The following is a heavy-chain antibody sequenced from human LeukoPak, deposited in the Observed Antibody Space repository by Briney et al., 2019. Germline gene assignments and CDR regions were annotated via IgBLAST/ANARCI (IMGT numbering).Heavy chain of an antibody. CDR1: GGTFSSYA. D-gene: IGHD6-25*01. V-gene: IGHV1-69*05. J-gene: IGHJ4*02. Sequence: SVKVSCKASGGTFSSYAISWVRQAPGQGLEWMGGIIPIFGTANYAQKFQGRVTMTRNTSISTAYMELSSLRSEDTAVYYCARGQRGANTFFWSPPRNKPFDYWGQGTLVTVSS. CDR2: IIPIFGTA. CDR3: ARGQRGANTFFWSPPRNKPFDY.